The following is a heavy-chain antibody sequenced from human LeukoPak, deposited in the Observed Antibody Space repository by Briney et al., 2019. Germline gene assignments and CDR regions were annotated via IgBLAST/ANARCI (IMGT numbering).Heavy chain of an antibody. V-gene: IGHV4-34*01. D-gene: IGHD2-2*02. CDR2: INHSGST. CDR3: ARRGGYCSSTSCYTWIPNWFDP. CDR1: GGSFSTYY. J-gene: IGHJ5*02. Sequence: PSETLSLTCAVYGGSFSTYYWSWTRQPPGKGLEWIGEINHSGSTNYNPSLKSRVTISVDTSKNQFSLKLSSVTAADTAVYYCARRGGYCSSTSCYTWIPNWFDPWGQGTLVTVSS.